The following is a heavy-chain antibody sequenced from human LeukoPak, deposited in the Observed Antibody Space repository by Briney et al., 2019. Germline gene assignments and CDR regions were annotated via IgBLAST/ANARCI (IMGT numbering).Heavy chain of an antibody. D-gene: IGHD1-26*01. V-gene: IGHV4-34*01. CDR2: INHSGST. CDR3: ARGPYSGSYYFDY. J-gene: IGHJ4*02. Sequence: GSLRLSCAASGFTFSSYAMSWVRQAPGKGLEWIGEINHSGSTNYNPSLKSRVTISVDTSKNQFSLKLSSVTAADTAVYYCARGPYSGSYYFDYWGQGTLVTVSS. CDR1: GFTFSSYA.